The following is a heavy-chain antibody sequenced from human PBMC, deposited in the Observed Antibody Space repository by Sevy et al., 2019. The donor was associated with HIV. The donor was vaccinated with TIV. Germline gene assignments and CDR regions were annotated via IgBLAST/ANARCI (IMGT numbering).Heavy chain of an antibody. CDR3: VRDRFYGGDSVTFAGDF. D-gene: IGHD2-21*02. Sequence: ASVKVSCKASGYTFNSFYIHWVRQAPGQGLEWMGWINPYSGGTHYAQKFQGRVTLTRDTSISVAYMDLTSLRSNDTAVYYCVRDRFYGGDSVTFAGDFWGRGTLVTVSS. V-gene: IGHV1-2*02. CDR1: GYTFNSFY. J-gene: IGHJ4*02. CDR2: INPYSGGT.